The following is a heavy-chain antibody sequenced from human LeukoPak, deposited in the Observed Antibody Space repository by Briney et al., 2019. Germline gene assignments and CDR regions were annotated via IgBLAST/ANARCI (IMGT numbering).Heavy chain of an antibody. CDR1: GFTFSSYG. Sequence: GGSLRLSCAASGFTFSSYGMHWVRQAPGKGLEWVAFIRYDGSNKYYADSVKGRFTISRDNSKNTLYLQMNSLRAEDTAVYYCAKGGPSGMRYFDWLLLDYYYYYMDVWGKGTTVTVSS. CDR2: IRYDGSNK. V-gene: IGHV3-30*02. CDR3: AKGGPSGMRYFDWLLLDYYYYYMDV. J-gene: IGHJ6*03. D-gene: IGHD3-9*01.